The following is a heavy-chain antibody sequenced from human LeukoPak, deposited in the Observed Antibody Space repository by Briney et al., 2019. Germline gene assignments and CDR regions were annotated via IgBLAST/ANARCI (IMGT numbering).Heavy chain of an antibody. Sequence: ASVKVSCKASGYTFTSLDINWVRQATGQGLEWMGWMNPNSGNTGYAQKFQGRVTMTRDTSLDTAYMELSSLISEDTAIYYCARGWEVDRDGAFDVWGQGTMATVSP. CDR3: ARGWEVDRDGAFDV. CDR1: GYTFTSLD. D-gene: IGHD1-26*01. J-gene: IGHJ3*01. CDR2: MNPNSGNT. V-gene: IGHV1-8*01.